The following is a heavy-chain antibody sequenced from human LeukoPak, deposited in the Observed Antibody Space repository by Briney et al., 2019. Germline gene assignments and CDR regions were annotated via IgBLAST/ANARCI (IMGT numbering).Heavy chain of an antibody. CDR3: AKGDTAMVYDAFDI. V-gene: IGHV3-23*01. J-gene: IGHJ3*02. Sequence: GGSLRLSCAASGFTFTRNAMAWVRQAPGKGLEWVSAISGSGGSTYYADSVKGRFTISRDNSKNTLYLQMNSLRAEDTALYYCAKGDTAMVYDAFDIWGQGTMVTVSS. D-gene: IGHD5-18*01. CDR2: ISGSGGST. CDR1: GFTFTRNA.